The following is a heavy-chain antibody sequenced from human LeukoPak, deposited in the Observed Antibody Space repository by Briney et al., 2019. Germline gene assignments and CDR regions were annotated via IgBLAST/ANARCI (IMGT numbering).Heavy chain of an antibody. CDR1: GGSISSGGYS. CDR2: IYHSGST. D-gene: IGHD3-10*01. CDR3: ARSSRGVISWFDP. J-gene: IGHJ5*02. V-gene: IGHV4-30-2*01. Sequence: SETLSLTCAVSGGSISSGGYSWSWIRQPQGKGLEWIGYIYHSGSTYYNPSLKSRVTISVDRSKNQFSLKLSSVTAADTAVYYCARSSRGVISWFDPWGQGTLVTVSS.